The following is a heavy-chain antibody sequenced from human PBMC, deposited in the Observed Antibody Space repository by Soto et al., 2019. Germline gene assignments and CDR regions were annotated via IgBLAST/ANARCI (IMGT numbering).Heavy chain of an antibody. Sequence: PGAVLXISGEGAGYILAFYRTGLVGQVAGKGVEGMGISYAGECDTRYSQSFQGQVTISADKSISTACLQWSSLKASDTAMYYCARRGIVVVPAANRVDDYYYGMDVWGQGTTVTVSS. CDR3: ARRGIVVVPAANRVDDYYYGMDV. CDR2: SYAGECDT. CDR1: GYILAFYR. J-gene: IGHJ6*02. D-gene: IGHD2-2*01. V-gene: IGHV5-51*02.